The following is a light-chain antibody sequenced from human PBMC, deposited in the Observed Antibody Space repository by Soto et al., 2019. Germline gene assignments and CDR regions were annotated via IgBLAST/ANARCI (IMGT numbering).Light chain of an antibody. CDR3: QSYDSSLSVSYV. Sequence: QSVLTQPASVSGSPGQSITISCTGTSSDIGAYNRVSWYQQHPGKAPKLIIYDVTSRPSGVSNRFSGSKSGTSASLAITGLQAEDEADYYCQSYDSSLSVSYVFGTGTKVTVL. CDR1: SSDIGAYNR. CDR2: DVT. V-gene: IGLV2-14*03. J-gene: IGLJ1*01.